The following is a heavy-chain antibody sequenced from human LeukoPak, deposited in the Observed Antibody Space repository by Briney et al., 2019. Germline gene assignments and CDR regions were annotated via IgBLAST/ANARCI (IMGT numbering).Heavy chain of an antibody. D-gene: IGHD3-16*01. J-gene: IGHJ4*02. V-gene: IGHV3-23*01. Sequence: GGSLRLSCAASGFTFSSYAMGWVRQAPGKGLEWVSAISGSGGSTYYADSVKGRFTISRDNSKNTLYLQMNSLRPEDTAVYYCAKALGDWPTTLDYWGRGTLVTVSS. CDR2: ISGSGGST. CDR1: GFTFSSYA. CDR3: AKALGDWPTTLDY.